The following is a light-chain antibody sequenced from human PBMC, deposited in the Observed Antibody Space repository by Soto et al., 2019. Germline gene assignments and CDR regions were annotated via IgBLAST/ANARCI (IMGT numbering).Light chain of an antibody. CDR3: QQFNTYPLT. CDR2: AAS. J-gene: IGKJ4*01. Sequence: DIQLTQSPSFLSACVGDRVTITCRASQGINNYLAWYQQKPGKAPKLLIYAASTLQSEVPSRFSGSASGTEFTLTISSLQPEDFATYYCQQFNTYPLTFGGGTKVEVK. CDR1: QGINNY. V-gene: IGKV1-9*01.